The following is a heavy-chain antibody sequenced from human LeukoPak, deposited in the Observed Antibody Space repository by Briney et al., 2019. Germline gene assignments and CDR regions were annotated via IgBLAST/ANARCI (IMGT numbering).Heavy chain of an antibody. V-gene: IGHV4-34*01. Sequence: SETLSLTCAVYGGSFSGYYWSWIRQPPGKGLEWIGEINHSGSTNYNPSLKSRVTISVDTSKNQFSLKLSSVTAADTAVYYCARGHDRRWFYDSSGFDYWGQGTLVTVSS. J-gene: IGHJ4*02. D-gene: IGHD3-22*01. CDR1: GGSFSGYY. CDR2: INHSGST. CDR3: ARGHDRRWFYDSSGFDY.